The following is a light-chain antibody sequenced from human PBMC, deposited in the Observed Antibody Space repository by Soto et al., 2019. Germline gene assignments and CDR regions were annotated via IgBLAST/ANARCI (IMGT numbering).Light chain of an antibody. J-gene: IGKJ2*01. V-gene: IGKV3-15*01. CDR2: GAS. CDR1: QSVNDN. CDR3: QQYNNLPPDT. Sequence: EIILTQSPASLSVSPGERATLSCRANQSVNDNLAWYQQKPGQAPRLLIYGASTRATGIPGRFRGSGSGTEFTLTITSLQSEDFAVYFCQQYNNLPPDTFGQGTKLEIK.